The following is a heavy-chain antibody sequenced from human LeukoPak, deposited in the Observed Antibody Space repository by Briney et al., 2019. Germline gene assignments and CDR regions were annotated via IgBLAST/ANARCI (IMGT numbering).Heavy chain of an antibody. CDR3: ARVPYYDFWSSYLADY. D-gene: IGHD3-3*01. J-gene: IGHJ4*02. CDR1: GFTFSDYY. CDR2: ISSSGSTI. Sequence: GGSLRLSCAASGFTFSDYYMSWIRQAPGKGLEWVSYISSSGSTIYYADSVKGRFTISRDNAKNSLYLQMNSLRAEDTAVYYCARVPYYDFWSSYLADYWGQGTLVTVSS. V-gene: IGHV3-11*04.